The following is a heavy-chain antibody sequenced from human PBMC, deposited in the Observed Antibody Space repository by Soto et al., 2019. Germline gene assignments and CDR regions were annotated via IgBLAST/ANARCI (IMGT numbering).Heavy chain of an antibody. CDR2: ISYDGSNK. Sequence: QVQLVESGGGVVQPGRSLRLSCAASGFTFSSYGMHWVRQAPGKGLEWVAVISYDGSNKYYADSVKGRFTISRDNSKNSLYLQMNSLRAEATAVYYCAKGLMRLYDAFDIWGQGTMVTVSS. V-gene: IGHV3-30*18. CDR1: GFTFSSYG. J-gene: IGHJ3*02. CDR3: AKGLMRLYDAFDI. D-gene: IGHD6-19*01.